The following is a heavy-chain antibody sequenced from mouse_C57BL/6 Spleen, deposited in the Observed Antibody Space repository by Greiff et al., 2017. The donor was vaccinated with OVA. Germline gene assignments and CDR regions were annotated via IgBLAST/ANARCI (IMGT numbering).Heavy chain of an antibody. D-gene: IGHD6-1*01. CDR3: AREEAALSRDYAMDY. CDR2: IYPSDSET. CDR1: GYTFTSYW. V-gene: IGHV1-61*01. Sequence: QVQLQQPGAELVRPGSSVKLSCKASGYTFTSYWMDWVKQRPGQGLEWIGNIYPSDSETHYNQKFKDKATLTVDKSSSTAYMQLSSLTSEDSAVYYCAREEAALSRDYAMDYWGQGTSVTVSS. J-gene: IGHJ4*01.